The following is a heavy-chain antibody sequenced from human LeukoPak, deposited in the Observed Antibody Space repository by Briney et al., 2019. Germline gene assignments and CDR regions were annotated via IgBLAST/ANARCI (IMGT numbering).Heavy chain of an antibody. V-gene: IGHV3-23*01. CDR1: GFTFSDYY. J-gene: IGHJ4*02. CDR3: AKATTVFIAAAGDYFDY. Sequence: GGSLRLSCAASGFTFSDYYMSWIRQAPGKGLEWVSAISGSGGSTYYADSVKGRFTISRDNSKNTLYLQMNSLRAEDTAVYYCAKATTVFIAAAGDYFDYWGQGTLVTVSS. D-gene: IGHD6-13*01. CDR2: ISGSGGST.